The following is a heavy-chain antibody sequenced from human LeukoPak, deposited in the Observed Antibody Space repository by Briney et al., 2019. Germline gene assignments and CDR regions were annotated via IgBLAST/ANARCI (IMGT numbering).Heavy chain of an antibody. CDR1: GGSISSYY. J-gene: IGHJ4*02. V-gene: IGHV4-38-2*02. Sequence: SETLSLTCTVSGGSISSYYWAWIRQPPGKGLEWIGSISHSGNTYYSPSLKSRVTIPLDTSKNEFSLKLSSVTATDTAVYYCARGDIHMRFDYWGQGILVTVSS. D-gene: IGHD2-15*01. CDR2: ISHSGNT. CDR3: ARGDIHMRFDY.